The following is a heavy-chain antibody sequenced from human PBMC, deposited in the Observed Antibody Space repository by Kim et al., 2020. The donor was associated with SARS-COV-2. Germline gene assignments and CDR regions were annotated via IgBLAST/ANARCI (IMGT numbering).Heavy chain of an antibody. V-gene: IGHV3-23*01. CDR1: GFTFSSYA. J-gene: IGHJ4*02. D-gene: IGHD5-12*01. Sequence: GGSLRLSCAASGFTFSSYAMSWVRQAPGKGLEWVSAISGSGGSTYYADSVKGRFTISRDNSKNTLYLQMNSLRAEDTAVYYCAKLKGGGYDLHYYFDYWGQGTLVTVSS. CDR2: ISGSGGST. CDR3: AKLKGGGYDLHYYFDY.